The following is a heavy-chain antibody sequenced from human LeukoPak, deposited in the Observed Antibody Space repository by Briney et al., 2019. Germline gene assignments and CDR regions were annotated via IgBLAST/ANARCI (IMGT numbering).Heavy chain of an antibody. CDR3: ARLGFFWQQLAYYYYYYGMDV. J-gene: IGHJ6*02. CDR2: IYYSGST. D-gene: IGHD6-13*01. V-gene: IGHV4-39*01. Sequence: PSQTLSLTCTVSGGSISSGGYYWGWIRQPPGKGLEWIGSIYYSGSTYYNPSLKSRVTISVDTSKNQFSLKLSSVTAADTAVYYCARLGFFWQQLAYYYYYYGMDVWGQGTTVTVSS. CDR1: GGSISSGGYY.